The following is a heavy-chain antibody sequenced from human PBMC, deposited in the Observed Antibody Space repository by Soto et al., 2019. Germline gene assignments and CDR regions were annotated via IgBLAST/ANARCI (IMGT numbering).Heavy chain of an antibody. V-gene: IGHV3-30*03. CDR2: MSYDGSDT. D-gene: IGHD3-10*02. J-gene: IGHJ4*02. Sequence: GGSLRLSCVVSGCIFSNNGMHWLRQTPGRGLEWVAVMSYDGSDTFYADSVKGRFTISRDNYKNPLFLHMINLRAEATAMYYCTIVRVADSSLDHWGQGTLVTVSS. CDR1: GCIFSNNG. CDR3: TIVRVADSSLDH.